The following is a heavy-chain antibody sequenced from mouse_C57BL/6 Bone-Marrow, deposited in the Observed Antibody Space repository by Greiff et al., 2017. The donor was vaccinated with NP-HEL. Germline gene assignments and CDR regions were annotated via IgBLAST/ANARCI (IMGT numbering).Heavy chain of an antibody. D-gene: IGHD1-1*02. CDR2: IYPGDGDT. J-gene: IGHJ4*01. V-gene: IGHV1-80*01. Sequence: LVESGAELVKPGASVKISCKASGYAFSSYWMNWVKQRPGKGLEWIGQIYPGDGDTNYNGKFKGKATLTADKSSSTAYMQLSSLTSEDSAVYFCARLGGYAMDYWGQGTSVTVSS. CDR3: ARLGGYAMDY. CDR1: GYAFSSYW.